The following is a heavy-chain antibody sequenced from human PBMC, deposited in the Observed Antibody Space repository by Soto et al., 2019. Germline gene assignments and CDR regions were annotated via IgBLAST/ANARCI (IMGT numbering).Heavy chain of an antibody. V-gene: IGHV3-33*01. D-gene: IGHD1-26*01. CDR1: GFTFSSYG. CDR2: IWYDGSNK. Sequence: QVLLVESGGGVVQPGRSLRLSCAASGFTFSSYGMHWVRQAPGKGLEWVAVIWYDGSNKYYADSVKGRFTISRDNSKNTLYLQMNSLRAEDTAVYYCAREHFSGSYYDYWGQGTLVTVSS. CDR3: AREHFSGSYYDY. J-gene: IGHJ4*02.